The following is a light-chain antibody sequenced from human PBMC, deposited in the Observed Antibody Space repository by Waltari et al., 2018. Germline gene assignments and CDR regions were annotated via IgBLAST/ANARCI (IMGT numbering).Light chain of an antibody. Sequence: QLVLTQSPSASASLGASVRLTCTLDSGHSSNIIAWHQQQPEKGPRYLMQVNSDGSHSKGDEIPARFSGSGSGAERYLTISSVQSEDEADYYCQTGGHGTWVFGGGTKLTVL. J-gene: IGLJ3*02. V-gene: IGLV4-69*01. CDR1: SGHSSNI. CDR2: VNSDGSH. CDR3: QTGGHGTWV.